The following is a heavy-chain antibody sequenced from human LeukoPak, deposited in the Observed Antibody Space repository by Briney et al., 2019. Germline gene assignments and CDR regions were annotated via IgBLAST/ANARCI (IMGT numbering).Heavy chain of an antibody. CDR1: GFTFSSCW. CDR3: ARDEMDSYGYLYYYYYGMDV. V-gene: IGHV3-74*01. Sequence: GGSLRLSCAASGFTFSSCWMHWVRQAPGKGLVWVSRINSDGSSTSYADSVKGRFTISRDNAKNTLYLQMNSLRAEDTAVYYCARDEMDSYGYLYYYYYGMDVWGQGTTVTVSS. D-gene: IGHD5-18*01. J-gene: IGHJ6*02. CDR2: INSDGSST.